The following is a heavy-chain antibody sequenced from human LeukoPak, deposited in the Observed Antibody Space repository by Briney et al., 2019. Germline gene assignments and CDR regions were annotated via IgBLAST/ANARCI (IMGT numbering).Heavy chain of an antibody. V-gene: IGHV3-74*01. D-gene: IGHD4-23*01. Sequence: PGGSLRLSCAASEFSVSHNYMSWVRQAPGKGLVWVSRIASDGSSTTYADSVKGRFSIPRDNAKNTLYLQMNSLRVEDTAVYYCARGRPHGNDYWGQGTLVTVSS. CDR3: ARGRPHGNDY. CDR1: EFSVSHNY. J-gene: IGHJ4*02. CDR2: IASDGSST.